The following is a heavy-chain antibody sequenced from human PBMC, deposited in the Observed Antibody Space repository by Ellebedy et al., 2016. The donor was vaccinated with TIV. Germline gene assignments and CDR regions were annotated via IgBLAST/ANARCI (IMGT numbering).Heavy chain of an antibody. CDR2: INPNSGDA. Sequence: ASVKVSCKTSGYVFNEYYIHWVRQAPGQGLEWLGRINPNSGDANYAPKFQGRVTLTRDTSIRTYFMELNRLRPDDTAVYYCARIMYFEYDSWSDYWGQGTLVTVSS. CDR3: ARIMYFEYDSWSDY. J-gene: IGHJ4*02. CDR1: GYVFNEYY. D-gene: IGHD3-3*01. V-gene: IGHV1-2*06.